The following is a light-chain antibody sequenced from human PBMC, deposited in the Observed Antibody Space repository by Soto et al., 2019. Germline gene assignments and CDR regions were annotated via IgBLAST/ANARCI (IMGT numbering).Light chain of an antibody. CDR2: KVS. Sequence: DVVMTQSPLSLPVTLGQPASISCRSSQSLVYSDGNTYLNWFQQRPGQSPRRLIYKVSNRDSGVPDRFGGSGSGTDFTLKISRVEAEDVGVYYCMRGTPWPSTFGQGTKVEIK. CDR1: QSLVYSDGNTY. V-gene: IGKV2-30*01. J-gene: IGKJ1*01. CDR3: MRGTPWPST.